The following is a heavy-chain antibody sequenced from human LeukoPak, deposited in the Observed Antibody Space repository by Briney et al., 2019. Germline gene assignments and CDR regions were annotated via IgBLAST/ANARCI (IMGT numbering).Heavy chain of an antibody. D-gene: IGHD6-13*01. V-gene: IGHV1-18*01. Sequence: ASVKVSCKASGYTFTSYGISWVRQAPGQGLEWMGWISAYNGNTNYQQKLQGRVTMTTDTSTSTAYMELRSLRSDDTAVYYCARSRSYSSSWYSDFDYWGQGTLVTVSS. CDR1: GYTFTSYG. J-gene: IGHJ4*02. CDR2: ISAYNGNT. CDR3: ARSRSYSSSWYSDFDY.